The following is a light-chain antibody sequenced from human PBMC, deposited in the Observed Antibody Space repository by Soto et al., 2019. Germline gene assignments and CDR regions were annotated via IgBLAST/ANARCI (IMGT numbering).Light chain of an antibody. CDR2: GAS. V-gene: IGKV3D-15*01. J-gene: IGKJ3*01. CDR1: QSVSSN. CDR3: QQYNNWPPFT. Sequence: IVVTQSPATLSVSPGERATLSCRASQSVSSNLAWYQHKPGQAPRLLIYGASTRATGIPARFSGSGSGKEFTLTISSLQSEEFAVYYCQQYNNWPPFTFGPGTKVDIK.